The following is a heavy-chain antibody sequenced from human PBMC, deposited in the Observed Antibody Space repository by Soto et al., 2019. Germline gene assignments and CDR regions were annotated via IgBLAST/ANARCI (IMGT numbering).Heavy chain of an antibody. CDR2: ISAYNGKT. J-gene: IGHJ6*03. CDR3: ARDASPAYDYGDYPHYMDV. D-gene: IGHD4-17*01. CDR1: GYTFTSYC. Sequence: ASVKVSCKASGYTFTSYCISWVRQAPGQGLEWKGWISAYNGKTNYAQKFQGRVTMTTDKSTSTAYMELRSLRSEDTAVYYCARDASPAYDYGDYPHYMDVWGKGTTVTVSS. V-gene: IGHV1-18*01.